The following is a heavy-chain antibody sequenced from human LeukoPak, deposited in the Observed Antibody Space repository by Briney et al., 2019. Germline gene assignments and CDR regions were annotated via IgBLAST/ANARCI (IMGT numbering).Heavy chain of an antibody. CDR2: INPNGGRT. V-gene: IGHV1-46*01. CDR1: ENTFTNYY. Sequence: GASVKVSCKASENTFTNYYMHWVRQAPGQGLEWLGLINPNGGRTAYAQNFQGRVTMTRDTSTTTLYLELSSLGSDDTAVYYCARYMNTRVTPISYAFDLWGQGTMVIVSS. D-gene: IGHD4-23*01. J-gene: IGHJ3*01. CDR3: ARYMNTRVTPISYAFDL.